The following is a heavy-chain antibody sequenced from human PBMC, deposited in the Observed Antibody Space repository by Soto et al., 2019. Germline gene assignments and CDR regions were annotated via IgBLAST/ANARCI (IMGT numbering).Heavy chain of an antibody. CDR3: ARDVLGGAYDFRH. Sequence: EVQLVESGGGLVQPGGSLRLSCAASGFAVSNYFMTWVRQPPGKGLEWVSVISSNGGTFYADSVKGRFTISRDSSKNTLDLQMDSLRVEDTAVYHCARDVLGGAYDFRHGGQGTLVTVSS. D-gene: IGHD3-3*01. J-gene: IGHJ4*02. V-gene: IGHV3-66*01. CDR2: ISSNGGT. CDR1: GFAVSNYF.